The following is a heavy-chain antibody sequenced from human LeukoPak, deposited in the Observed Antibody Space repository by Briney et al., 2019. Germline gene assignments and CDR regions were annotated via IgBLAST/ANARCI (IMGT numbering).Heavy chain of an antibody. CDR2: IYYSGST. Sequence: SQTLSLTCTVSGGSISSGGYYWSWIRQHPGKGLEWIGYIYYSGSTYYNPSLKSRVTISVDTSKSQFSLNLSSVTAADTAMYYCAREQLVGSRYFDYWGQGTLVTVSS. CDR1: GGSISSGGYY. J-gene: IGHJ4*02. D-gene: IGHD6-6*01. V-gene: IGHV4-30-4*08. CDR3: AREQLVGSRYFDY.